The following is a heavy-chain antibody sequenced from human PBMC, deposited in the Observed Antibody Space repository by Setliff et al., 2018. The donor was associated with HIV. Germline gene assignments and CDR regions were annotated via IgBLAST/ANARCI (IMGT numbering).Heavy chain of an antibody. CDR2: IYRIGTT. D-gene: IGHD1-26*01. CDR1: GYSISSDYY. Sequence: SETLSLTCAVSGYSISSDYYCGWIRQPPGKGLEWIGSIYRIGTTYYNPSLKSRIAISVDTSKNQFSLKLSSVTAADTAVYYCARLSGSHYFDYWGQGTLVTVSS. V-gene: IGHV4-38-2*01. CDR3: ARLSGSHYFDY. J-gene: IGHJ4*02.